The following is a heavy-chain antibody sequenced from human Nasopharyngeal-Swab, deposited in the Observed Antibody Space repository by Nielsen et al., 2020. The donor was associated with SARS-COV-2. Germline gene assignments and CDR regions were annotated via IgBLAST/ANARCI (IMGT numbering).Heavy chain of an antibody. CDR1: GFTFDDYA. V-gene: IGHV3-9*01. Sequence: SLRLSCAASGFTFDDYAMHWVRQAPGKGLEWVLGISRNSGSIGYADSVTGRFTISRDNAKNSLYLQMNSLRAEDTALYYCAKNRATSSSGWGGFDYWGQGTLVTVSS. CDR3: AKNRATSSSGWGGFDY. CDR2: ISRNSGSI. D-gene: IGHD6-19*01. J-gene: IGHJ4*02.